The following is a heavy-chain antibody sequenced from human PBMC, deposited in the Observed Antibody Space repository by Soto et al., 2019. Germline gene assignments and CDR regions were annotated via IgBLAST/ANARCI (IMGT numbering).Heavy chain of an antibody. CDR2: ISAYNGNT. CDR3: ARLWIIVAAGQSRGFDP. J-gene: IGHJ5*02. V-gene: IGHV1-18*01. CDR1: GYTFTSYG. Sequence: GASVKVSCKASGYTFTSYGISWVRQAPGQGLEWMGWISAYNGNTNYAQKLQGRVTMTTDTSTSTAYMELRSLRSDDTAVYYCARLWIIVAAGQSRGFDPWGQGTLVTVS. D-gene: IGHD6-13*01.